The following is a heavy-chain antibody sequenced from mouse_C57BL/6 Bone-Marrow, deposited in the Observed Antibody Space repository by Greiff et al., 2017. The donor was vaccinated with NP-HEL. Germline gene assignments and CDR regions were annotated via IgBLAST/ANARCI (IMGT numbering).Heavy chain of an antibody. CDR1: GYTFTSYW. CDR3: ASSTFDY. Sequence: QVQLQQPGAELVRPGTSVKLSCKASGYTFTSYWMHWVKQRPGQGLEWIGVIDPSDSYTNYHQKFKGKATLTVDTSSSTAYMQLSSLTSEDSAVYYCASSTFDYWGQGTTLTVSS. CDR2: IDPSDSYT. D-gene: IGHD1-1*01. J-gene: IGHJ2*01. V-gene: IGHV1-59*01.